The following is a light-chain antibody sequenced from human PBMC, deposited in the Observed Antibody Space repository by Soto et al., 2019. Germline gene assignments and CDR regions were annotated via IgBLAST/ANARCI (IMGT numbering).Light chain of an antibody. V-gene: IGKV3-20*01. CDR2: GAS. CDR3: QQYGSSPSIT. CDR1: QTVSSNF. Sequence: IVLTQSPGTLSLSPGERATLSCRASQTVSSNFLAWYQEKPGQGPRLLIYGASTRATGIPDRFSGSGSGTDFTLTISRLDPEDFAVYYCQQYGSSPSITFGQGTRLEIK. J-gene: IGKJ5*01.